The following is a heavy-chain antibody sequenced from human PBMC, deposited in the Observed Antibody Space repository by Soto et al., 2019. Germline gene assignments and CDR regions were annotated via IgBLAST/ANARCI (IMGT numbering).Heavy chain of an antibody. CDR2: IGPHKGGT. CDR1: GYSFVSHG. D-gene: IGHD2-8*02. Sequence: QIQLVQSGPEVKRPGASVRVSCKASGYSFVSHGISWVRQAPGQGLECMAWIGPHKGGTKYAQRLQGSVSVTTDTHTSSGYMELRNLGPDDTAVYYCARDGQNWWDYATGGFDYWGQGTLVAVSS. CDR3: ARDGQNWWDYATGGFDY. V-gene: IGHV1-18*04. J-gene: IGHJ4*02.